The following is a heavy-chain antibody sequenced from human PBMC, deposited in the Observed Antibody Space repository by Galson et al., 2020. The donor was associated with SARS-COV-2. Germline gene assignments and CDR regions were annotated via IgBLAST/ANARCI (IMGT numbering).Heavy chain of an antibody. Sequence: TLSLTCTVSAGSITSYYWSWTRQPQGKGLEWIGYISYNRITHYNPSLKSRITTSVDTSKNQFSLKLSSVTVEDTAVYYCARFYYDSSGYGMDVWGQGTTVTVSS. V-gene: IGHV4-59*01. CDR3: ARFYYDSSGYGMDV. CDR2: ISYNRIT. CDR1: AGSITSYY. D-gene: IGHD3-22*01. J-gene: IGHJ6*02.